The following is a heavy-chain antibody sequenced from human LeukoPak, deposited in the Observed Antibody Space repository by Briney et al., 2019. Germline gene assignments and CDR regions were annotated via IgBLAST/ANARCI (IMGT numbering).Heavy chain of an antibody. CDR2: INPNSGGT. CDR1: VYTFTGYY. J-gene: IGHJ5*02. D-gene: IGHD6-13*01. Sequence: ASVKVSCKASVYTFTGYYIHWVRQAPGQRLEWMGWINPNSGGTNDAQKFQGRVTITRDTSISTAYMELSRVRSDDTAVYYCASDGIAAAGTRNWFDPWGQGTLVTVSS. CDR3: ASDGIAAAGTRNWFDP. V-gene: IGHV1-2*02.